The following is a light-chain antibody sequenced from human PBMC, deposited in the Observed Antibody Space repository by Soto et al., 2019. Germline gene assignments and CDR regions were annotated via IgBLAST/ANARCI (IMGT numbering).Light chain of an antibody. CDR2: DAS. J-gene: IGKJ1*01. V-gene: IGKV1-5*01. Sequence: DIQVTQSPSTLSASVGDTVTVTCRASQSVSDWLAWYQQKPGKAPKLLISDASSLESGVPARFSGSGSGTEFTLTISSLQPDDFATYYCQQYSIQWTFGHGTKVDIK. CDR3: QQYSIQWT. CDR1: QSVSDW.